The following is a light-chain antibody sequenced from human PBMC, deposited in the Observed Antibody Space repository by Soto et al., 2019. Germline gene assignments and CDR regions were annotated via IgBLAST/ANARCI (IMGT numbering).Light chain of an antibody. V-gene: IGKV3D-15*01. CDR1: QSVSSPY. CDR2: GTS. J-gene: IGKJ5*01. CDR3: QRYNRWPPIT. Sequence: PGERATLSCSASQSVSSPYLAWYQQQPGQAPRLLMSGTSNRATGTPDRFSGSGSGTGFTLTISSLQSEDFAAYYCQRYNRWPPITFGQGTRLENK.